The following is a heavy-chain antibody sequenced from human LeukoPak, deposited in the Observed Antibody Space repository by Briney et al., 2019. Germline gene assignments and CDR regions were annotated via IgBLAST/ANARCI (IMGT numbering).Heavy chain of an antibody. CDR2: IIPIFGTA. CDR1: GGTFSSYA. CDR3: ARDYYDSSGYYNWFDP. V-gene: IGHV1-69*06. Sequence: SVKVSCKASGGTFSSYAISWVRQAPGQGLECMGRIIPIFGTANYAQKFQGRVTITADKSTSTAYMELSSLRSEDTAVYYCARDYYDSSGYYNWFDPWGQGTLVTVSS. D-gene: IGHD3-22*01. J-gene: IGHJ5*02.